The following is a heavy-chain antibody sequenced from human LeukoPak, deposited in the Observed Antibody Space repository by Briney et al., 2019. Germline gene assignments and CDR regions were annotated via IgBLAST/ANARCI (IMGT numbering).Heavy chain of an antibody. CDR2: IWYDGSNK. CDR3: AKDLDYTTYEYYFDY. V-gene: IGHV3-33*06. Sequence: GGSLRLSCAASGFTFSSYGMHWVRQAPGKGLEWVAVIWYDGSNKYYADSVKGRFTISRDNSRNTLYLQMNSLRADDTAVYYCAKDLDYTTYEYYFDYWGQGTLVTVSS. D-gene: IGHD4-11*01. J-gene: IGHJ4*02. CDR1: GFTFSSYG.